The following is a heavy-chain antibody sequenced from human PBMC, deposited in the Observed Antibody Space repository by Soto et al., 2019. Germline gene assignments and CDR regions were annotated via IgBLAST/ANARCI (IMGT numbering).Heavy chain of an antibody. Sequence: GGSLRLSCAASGFTFSSYAMSWVRQAPGKGLEWVSAISGSGGSTYYADSVKGRFTISRDNSKNTLYLQMNSLRAEDTAVYYCEKRAWPQQQLAQSDYWGQGTLVTVSS. V-gene: IGHV3-23*01. CDR3: EKRAWPQQQLAQSDY. CDR1: GFTFSSYA. CDR2: ISGSGGST. D-gene: IGHD6-13*01. J-gene: IGHJ4*02.